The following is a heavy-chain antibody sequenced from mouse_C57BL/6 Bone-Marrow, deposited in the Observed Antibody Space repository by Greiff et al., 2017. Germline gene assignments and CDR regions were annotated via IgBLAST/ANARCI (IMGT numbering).Heavy chain of an antibody. D-gene: IGHD1-1*01. Sequence: VQLQQSGPELVKPGASVKISCKASGYSFTDYNMNWVKQSNGKSLEWIGVINPNYGTTSYTQKFKGKATLTVDPSSRTAYLQLNSLTSEDSAVYCGARVPYYDGSSYVNWYCDVWGTGTTLTVSS. CDR3: ARVPYYDGSSYVNWYCDV. V-gene: IGHV1-39*01. CDR1: GYSFTDYN. J-gene: IGHJ1*03. CDR2: INPNYGTT.